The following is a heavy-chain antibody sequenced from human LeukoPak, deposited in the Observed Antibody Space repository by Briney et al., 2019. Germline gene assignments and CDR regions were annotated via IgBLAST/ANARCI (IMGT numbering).Heavy chain of an antibody. V-gene: IGHV5-51*01. J-gene: IGHJ4*02. Sequence: GASLKISCKVSGSRFTNYWIGWVRQMPGKGLEWMGIIYPGDSDNRYSPSCQGQVTISAEKSISTAYLQWSSLKASDTAMYYCARHLGYNYGNFDYWGQGTLVTVSS. CDR2: IYPGDSDN. D-gene: IGHD5-18*01. CDR1: GSRFTNYW. CDR3: ARHLGYNYGNFDY.